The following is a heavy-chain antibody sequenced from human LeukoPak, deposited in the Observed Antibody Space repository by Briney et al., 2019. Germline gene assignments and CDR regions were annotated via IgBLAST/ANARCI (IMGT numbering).Heavy chain of an antibody. J-gene: IGHJ6*03. CDR1: GFTFSYYS. D-gene: IGHD6-13*01. V-gene: IGHV3-21*01. CDR3: AKVDRGDYSSSPVPYYNYYMNV. CDR2: ISSSSSLI. Sequence: PGGSLRLSCAASGFTFSYYSMNWVRQAPGRGLEWVSCISSSSSLIFYSDLVRGRFTISRDNAKNLLYLHMNSLRVEDTALYYCAKVDRGDYSSSPVPYYNYYMNVWGKGTTVTVSS.